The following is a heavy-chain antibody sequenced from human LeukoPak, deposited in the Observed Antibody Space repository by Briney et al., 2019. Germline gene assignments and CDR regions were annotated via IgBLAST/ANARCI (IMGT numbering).Heavy chain of an antibody. CDR1: GFTFDDYA. CDR2: ISWNGASI. CDR3: ARGATYAYYQDY. V-gene: IGHV3-9*01. D-gene: IGHD1-26*01. Sequence: GRSLRLSCAASGFTFDDYAMHWVRQAPGKGLEWVSGISWNGASIGYADSVKGRFTISRDNAKNSLYLQMISLRAEDTAVYYCARGATYAYYQDYWGQGTLVTVSS. J-gene: IGHJ4*02.